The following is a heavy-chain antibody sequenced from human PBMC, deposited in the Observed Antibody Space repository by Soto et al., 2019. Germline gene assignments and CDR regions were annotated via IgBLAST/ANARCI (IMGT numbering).Heavy chain of an antibody. CDR3: AVGLYCSGGSCYDRSYYLDV. D-gene: IGHD2-15*01. CDR2: MYYSGIT. V-gene: IGHV4-59*01. CDR1: GGSISSYY. Sequence: QVQLQESGPGLVKPSETLSLTCPVSGGSISSYYWSWIRQPPGKGLEGIGYMYYSGITNYKPTPKSRVTMSVDTTKNQFSMKLISVNAGYTAVYYCAVGLYCSGGSCYDRSYYLDVWGKGTTVTVSS. J-gene: IGHJ6*03.